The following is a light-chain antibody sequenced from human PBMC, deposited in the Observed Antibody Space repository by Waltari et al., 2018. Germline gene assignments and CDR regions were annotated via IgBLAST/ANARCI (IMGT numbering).Light chain of an antibody. Sequence: QSALTQPASVSGSPGQSITISCTGTSSDVGGYNYVSWYQQHPGKAPKLMIYDVSNRTSGVSNRFSGSKSGNTASRTISGLQAEDEADYYCSSYTSSSTVVFGGGTKLTVL. CDR2: DVS. V-gene: IGLV2-14*03. CDR3: SSYTSSSTVV. J-gene: IGLJ2*01. CDR1: SSDVGGYNY.